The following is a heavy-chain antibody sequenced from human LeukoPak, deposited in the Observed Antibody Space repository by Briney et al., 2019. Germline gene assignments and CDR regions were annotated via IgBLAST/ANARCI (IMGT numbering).Heavy chain of an antibody. V-gene: IGHV3-23*01. CDR3: ATSRQVLLPFES. CDR2: IFPSGGEI. Sequence: GGSLRLSCAASGFTFSTFAMIWVRHPPGKGLEWVSSIFPSGGEIHYADSVRGRFTISRDNSKSTLSLQMNSLRAEDTAIYYCATSRQVLLPFESWGQGTLVTVSS. D-gene: IGHD2-8*02. J-gene: IGHJ4*02. CDR1: GFTFSTFA.